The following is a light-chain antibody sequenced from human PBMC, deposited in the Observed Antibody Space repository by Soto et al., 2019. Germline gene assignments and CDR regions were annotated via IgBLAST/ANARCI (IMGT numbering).Light chain of an antibody. Sequence: QSALTQPASVSGSPGQSITISCTGTSSDVGSYNLVSWYQQHPGKAPKLMIYEGSKRPSGVSNRFSGSKSGNTASLTISGLQAEDEADYYCCSYADTSTLVFGGGTKLT. V-gene: IGLV2-23*01. CDR1: SSDVGSYNL. CDR2: EGS. CDR3: CSYADTSTLV. J-gene: IGLJ2*01.